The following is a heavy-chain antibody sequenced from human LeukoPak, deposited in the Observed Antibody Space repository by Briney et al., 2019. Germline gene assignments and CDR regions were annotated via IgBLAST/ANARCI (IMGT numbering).Heavy chain of an antibody. CDR1: GGSISGSSYY. Sequence: SETLSLTCTVSGGSISGSSYYWGWIRQPPGKGLEWIGSIYYSGSTFYSPSLKSRVTISVDTSKNQFSLKLSSVTAADTAVYYCASLRERSYYARGFDYWGQGTLVTVSS. V-gene: IGHV4-39*01. D-gene: IGHD1-26*01. J-gene: IGHJ4*02. CDR2: IYYSGST. CDR3: ASLRERSYYARGFDY.